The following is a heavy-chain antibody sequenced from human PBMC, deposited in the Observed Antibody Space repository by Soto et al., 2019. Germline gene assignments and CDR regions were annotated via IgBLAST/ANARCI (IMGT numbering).Heavy chain of an antibody. Sequence: EVQLVGSGGGLVQPGGSLRLSCAASGFTFSSYSMNWVRQAPGKGLEWVSYISSSSSTIYYADSVKGRFTISRDNAKNSLYLQMNSLRDEDTAVYYCARGLGRSSSGYPDAFDIWGQGTMVTVSS. CDR2: ISSSSSTI. V-gene: IGHV3-48*02. CDR1: GFTFSSYS. D-gene: IGHD3-22*01. CDR3: ARGLGRSSSGYPDAFDI. J-gene: IGHJ3*02.